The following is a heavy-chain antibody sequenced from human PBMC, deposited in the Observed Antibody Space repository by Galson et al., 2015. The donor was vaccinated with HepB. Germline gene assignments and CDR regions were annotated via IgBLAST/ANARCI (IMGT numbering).Heavy chain of an antibody. V-gene: IGHV1-2*06. J-gene: IGHJ4*02. CDR3: ARGSLYIDQSGFYRLLDY. CDR2: INPNTGGT. Sequence: SVKVSCKASRDTFSDFYIHWVRQAPGQGLEWMGRINPNTGGTDYVQKFQGRVTMTRDTSASTVYMELSRLTSDDTAVYYCARGSLYIDQSGFYRLLDYWGQGSPVTVSS. D-gene: IGHD3-3*01. CDR1: RDTFSDFY.